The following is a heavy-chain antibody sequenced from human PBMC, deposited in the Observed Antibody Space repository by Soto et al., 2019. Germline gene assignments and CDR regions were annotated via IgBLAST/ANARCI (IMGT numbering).Heavy chain of an antibody. Sequence: GESLKISCKGSGYSFTSYWISWVRQMPGKGLEWMGRIDPSDSYTNYSPSFQGQVTISVDKSISTAYLQWSSLKASDTAMYYCATRRDGYISWGQGTLVTVSS. CDR3: ATRRDGYIS. D-gene: IGHD5-12*01. V-gene: IGHV5-10-1*04. CDR1: GYSFTSYW. J-gene: IGHJ5*02. CDR2: IDPSDSYT.